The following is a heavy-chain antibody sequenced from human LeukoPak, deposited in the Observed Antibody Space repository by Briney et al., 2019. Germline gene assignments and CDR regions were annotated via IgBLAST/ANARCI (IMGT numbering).Heavy chain of an antibody. Sequence: GGSLRLSCAASGFTFSSYSMNWVRQAPGRGLEWVPYISSRSSTIYYADSVQGRLTISRNNAKNSLYLQMNSLRDEDTAVYYCASGEGYFDYWGQGTLVTVSS. J-gene: IGHJ4*02. CDR2: ISSRSSTI. CDR3: ASGEGYFDY. CDR1: GFTFSSYS. V-gene: IGHV3-48*02.